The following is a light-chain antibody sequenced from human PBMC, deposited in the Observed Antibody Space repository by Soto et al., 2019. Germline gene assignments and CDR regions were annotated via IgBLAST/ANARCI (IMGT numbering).Light chain of an antibody. V-gene: IGKV1-13*02. Sequence: AIQLTQSPSPLSASVGDRVTITCRASQGISSALAWYQHKPGKPPKVLIYEASSLESGVPPRFSGSGSGKDFPLPLSGLQPEDFATYFCQQFQSYPWSFGQGTKVDVK. CDR2: EAS. CDR3: QQFQSYPWS. J-gene: IGKJ1*01. CDR1: QGISSA.